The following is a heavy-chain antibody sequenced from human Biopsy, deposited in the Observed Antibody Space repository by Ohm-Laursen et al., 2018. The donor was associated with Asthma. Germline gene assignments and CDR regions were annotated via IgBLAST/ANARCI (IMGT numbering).Heavy chain of an antibody. CDR3: ARAPQPQNYGSGNAQYGLDV. CDR1: GYTFNAFY. V-gene: IGHV1-2*06. J-gene: IGHJ6*02. CDR2: INPNSGNT. Sequence: SVKVSCKASGYTFNAFYIHWVRQAPGQEFEWMGRINPNSGNTHYAHKFQGRVTMTRDTSISTVYMELTSLRSDDTAVYYCARAPQPQNYGSGNAQYGLDVWGQGTTVTVSS. D-gene: IGHD3-10*01.